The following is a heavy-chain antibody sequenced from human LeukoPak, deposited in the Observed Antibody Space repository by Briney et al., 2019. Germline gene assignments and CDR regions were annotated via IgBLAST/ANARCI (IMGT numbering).Heavy chain of an antibody. D-gene: IGHD3-22*01. CDR1: GGSISSGGYY. CDR2: IYYSGST. Sequence: PSETLSLNCTVSGGSISSGGYYWSWIRQHPGKGLEWIGYIYYSGSTYYNPSLKSRVTISVDTSKNQFSLKLSSVTAADTAVYYCARDPYYYDSSGYYGHDAFDIWGQGTMVTVSS. J-gene: IGHJ3*02. V-gene: IGHV4-31*03. CDR3: ARDPYYYDSSGYYGHDAFDI.